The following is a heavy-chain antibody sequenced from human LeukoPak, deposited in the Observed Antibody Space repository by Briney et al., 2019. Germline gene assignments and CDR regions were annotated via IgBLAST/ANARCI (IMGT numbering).Heavy chain of an antibody. Sequence: GGSLRLSCAASGFTFSNYNMIWVRQAPGKGLEWVSSISTTSSYLYYADSMKGRITISRDNAKNSLFLQMNSLRAEDTGIYYCARERSSTTVRGVPVDYFDDWGQGTLVTVSS. J-gene: IGHJ4*02. CDR1: GFTFSNYN. CDR3: ARERSSTTVRGVPVDYFDD. CDR2: ISTTSSYL. V-gene: IGHV3-21*06. D-gene: IGHD3-10*01.